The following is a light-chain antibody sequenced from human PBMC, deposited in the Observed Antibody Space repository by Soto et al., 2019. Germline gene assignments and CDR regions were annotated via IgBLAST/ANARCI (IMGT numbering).Light chain of an antibody. Sequence: EIVLTQSPSTLSLSPGEGATLSCRASQSVSTNFFAWYQQKPGQAPRLLIYGASTRDTGIPDRFSGSGSGTDFTLTISRLEPEDFAVYYCQQYGRTSWTFGQGTKVEIK. J-gene: IGKJ1*01. CDR1: QSVSTNF. CDR3: QQYGRTSWT. CDR2: GAS. V-gene: IGKV3-20*01.